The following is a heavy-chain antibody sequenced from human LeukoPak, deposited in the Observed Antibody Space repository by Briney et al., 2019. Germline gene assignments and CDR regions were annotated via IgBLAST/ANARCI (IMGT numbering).Heavy chain of an antibody. Sequence: GASVKVSCKASGYTFTSYYMHWVRQAPGQGLEWMGWINPNSGGTNYAQKFQGRVTMTRDTSISTAYMELSRLRSDDTAVYYCACFDSSGYYYFDYWGQGTLVTVSS. CDR3: ACFDSSGYYYFDY. V-gene: IGHV1-2*02. D-gene: IGHD3-22*01. CDR2: INPNSGGT. CDR1: GYTFTSYY. J-gene: IGHJ4*02.